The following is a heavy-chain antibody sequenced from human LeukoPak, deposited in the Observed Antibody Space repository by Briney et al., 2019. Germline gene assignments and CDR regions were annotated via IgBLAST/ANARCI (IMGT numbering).Heavy chain of an antibody. Sequence: GGSLRLSCAASGFTFSIYVMSWVRQAPGKGVEWVSAISGSGGSTYYADSVKGRFTISRDNSKNTLYLQMNSLRAEDTAVYYCAKPRGYEIPFVYWGQGTLVTVSS. J-gene: IGHJ4*02. CDR2: ISGSGGST. D-gene: IGHD5-12*01. CDR1: GFTFSIYV. CDR3: AKPRGYEIPFVY. V-gene: IGHV3-23*01.